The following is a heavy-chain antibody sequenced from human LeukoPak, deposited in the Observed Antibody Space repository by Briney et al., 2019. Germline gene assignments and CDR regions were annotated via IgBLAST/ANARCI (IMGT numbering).Heavy chain of an antibody. J-gene: IGHJ4*02. Sequence: GGSLRLSCAASGFTFSSYAMSWVRQAPGKGLEWVSAISGSGGSTYYAGSVKGRFTISRDNSKNTLYLQMNSLRAEDTAVYYCAKPDTAMVHGFDYWGQGTLVTVSS. D-gene: IGHD5-18*01. CDR3: AKPDTAMVHGFDY. CDR2: ISGSGGST. V-gene: IGHV3-23*01. CDR1: GFTFSSYA.